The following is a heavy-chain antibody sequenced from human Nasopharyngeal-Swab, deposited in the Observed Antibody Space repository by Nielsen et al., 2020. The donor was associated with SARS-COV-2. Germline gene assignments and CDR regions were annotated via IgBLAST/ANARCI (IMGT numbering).Heavy chain of an antibody. CDR2: VWFDGTNK. V-gene: IGHV3-33*01. J-gene: IGHJ4*02. D-gene: IGHD3-22*01. Sequence: WIRQPPGKGLEWVAIVWFDGTNKYYADSVKGRFTISRDSSKNILYLQMNSLRAEDTAVYYCARDSGFTFGYWIFDYWGQGTLVTVSS. CDR3: ARDSGFTFGYWIFDY.